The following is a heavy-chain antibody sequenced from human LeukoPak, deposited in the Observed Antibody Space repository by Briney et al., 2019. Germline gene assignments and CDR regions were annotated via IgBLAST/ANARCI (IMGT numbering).Heavy chain of an antibody. V-gene: IGHV3-9*03. CDR2: ISWNGGNI. Sequence: PGGSLRLSCAASGFTFDDYAMHWVRQAPGKGLEWVSGISWNGGNIGYADSVKGRFAISRDNARNSLYLQMNSLRPEDMALYYCARGSRYYMDVWGKGTTVTVSS. J-gene: IGHJ6*03. CDR3: ARGSRYYMDV. D-gene: IGHD6-13*01. CDR1: GFTFDDYA.